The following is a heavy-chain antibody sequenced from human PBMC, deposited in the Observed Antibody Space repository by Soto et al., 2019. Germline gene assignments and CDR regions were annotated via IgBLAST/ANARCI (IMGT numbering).Heavy chain of an antibody. CDR3: AREPHPPNAHTDF. J-gene: IGHJ4*02. Sequence: PWETLCLTCSVSGDAVSSDGFVWTWIRQFTGKGLEWMGYSFHSGTTYENPSLKGGLLISIKNYENQFFLRLTSMTAADPAVYFWAREPHPPNAHTDFWGQGTMVTASS. CDR1: GDAVSSDGFV. D-gene: IGHD2-8*01. V-gene: IGHV4-30-4*01. CDR2: SFHSGTT.